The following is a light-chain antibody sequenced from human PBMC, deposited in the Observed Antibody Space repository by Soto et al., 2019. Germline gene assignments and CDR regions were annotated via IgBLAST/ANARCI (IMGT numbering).Light chain of an antibody. CDR3: QQYASSPLT. Sequence: EIVLTQSPATLSLSPGERATLSCGASQSVGRDYLAWYQQNPGLAPRLLIPGASIRATGIPDRFSGRGSGTHFTLIINRLEPEDFAVYFCQQYASSPLTFGGGTEVEIK. CDR2: GAS. V-gene: IGKV3D-20*01. CDR1: QSVGRDY. J-gene: IGKJ4*01.